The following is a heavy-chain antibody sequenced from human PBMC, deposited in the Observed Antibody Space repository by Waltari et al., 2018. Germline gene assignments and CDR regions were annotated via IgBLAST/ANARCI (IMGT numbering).Heavy chain of an antibody. J-gene: IGHJ6*02. CDR1: GFTFSRYW. Sequence: EEQLVESGGGLAQPGESLRLSCAASGFTFSRYWMDWVRQAPGKGLVWVSLINRDGSSTTYADSVKGRFTISRDNGQNTLYVQMNRLRAEDTAVYYCARVATKTYSSPVPGRPYYYGMDVWGQGTTVTVSS. CDR2: INRDGSST. CDR3: ARVATKTYSSPVPGRPYYYGMDV. V-gene: IGHV3-74*01. D-gene: IGHD3-22*01.